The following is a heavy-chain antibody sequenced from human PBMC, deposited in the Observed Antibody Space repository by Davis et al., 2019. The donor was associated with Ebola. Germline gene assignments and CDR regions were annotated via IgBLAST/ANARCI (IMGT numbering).Heavy chain of an antibody. D-gene: IGHD6-19*01. CDR1: GFTFSSYS. CDR3: AKEVLEYSSGWQVDY. CDR2: ISSSSSTI. V-gene: IGHV3-48*01. Sequence: GESLKISCAASGFTFSSYSMNWVRQAPGKGLEWVSYISSSSSTIYYADSVKGRFTISRDNSKNTLYLQMNSLRAEDTAVYYCAKEVLEYSSGWQVDYWGQGTLVTVSS. J-gene: IGHJ4*02.